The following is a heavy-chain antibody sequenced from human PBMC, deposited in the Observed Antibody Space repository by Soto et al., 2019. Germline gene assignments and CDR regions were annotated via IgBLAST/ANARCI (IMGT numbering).Heavy chain of an antibody. CDR3: ARDGNAYYDFWSGYFQDV. J-gene: IGHJ6*02. V-gene: IGHV3-30-3*01. CDR1: GFTFSSYA. D-gene: IGHD3-3*01. Sequence: GGSLRLSCAASGFTFSSYAMHWVRQAPGKGLEWVAVISYDGSNKYYADSVKGRFTISRDNSKNTLYLQMNSLRAEDTAVYYCARDGNAYYDFWSGYFQDVWGQGTTVTVSS. CDR2: ISYDGSNK.